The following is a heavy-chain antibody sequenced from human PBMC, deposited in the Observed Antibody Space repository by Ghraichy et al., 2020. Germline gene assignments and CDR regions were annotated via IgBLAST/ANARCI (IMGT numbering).Heavy chain of an antibody. J-gene: IGHJ1*01. D-gene: IGHD3-3*01. V-gene: IGHV3-21*01. CDR2: ISSGSTYI. CDR1: GFTFSTYN. CDR3: ARDRGSGLLGAGYFQY. Sequence: GGSLRLSCAASGFTFSTYNMNWVRQAPGKGLEWVSSISSGSTYIYYADSLKGRFTISRDNANISLYLQMSSLIAEDTAIYYCARDRGSGLLGAGYFQYWGQGTLVTVSS.